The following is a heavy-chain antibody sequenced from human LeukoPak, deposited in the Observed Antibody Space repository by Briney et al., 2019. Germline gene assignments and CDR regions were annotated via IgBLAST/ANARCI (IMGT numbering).Heavy chain of an antibody. J-gene: IGHJ6*02. CDR3: ARHPTGTIPYGMDV. V-gene: IGHV4-39*01. CDR1: GGSISSSSYY. D-gene: IGHD1-7*01. CDR2: IYYSGST. Sequence: SETLSLTCSVSGGSISSSSYYWGWIRQPPGEGLEWIGSIYYSGSTYYNPSLKSRVTISVDTSKNQFSLKLRSVTAADTAVYYCARHPTGTIPYGMDVWGQGTTVTVSS.